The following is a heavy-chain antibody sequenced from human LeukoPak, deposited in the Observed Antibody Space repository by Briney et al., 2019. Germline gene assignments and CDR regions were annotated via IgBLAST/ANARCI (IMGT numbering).Heavy chain of an antibody. J-gene: IGHJ5*02. CDR2: IYYSGST. CDR3: PRDRHCSSTSCSKGNWFDP. D-gene: IGHD2-2*01. Sequence: PSETPSLTCTVSGGSISSSSYYWGWIRQPPGKGLEWIGSIYYSGSTYYNPSLKSRVTISVDTSKNQFSLKLSSVTAADTAVYYCPRDRHCSSTSCSKGNWFDPWGQGTLVTVSS. V-gene: IGHV4-39*07. CDR1: GGSISSSSYY.